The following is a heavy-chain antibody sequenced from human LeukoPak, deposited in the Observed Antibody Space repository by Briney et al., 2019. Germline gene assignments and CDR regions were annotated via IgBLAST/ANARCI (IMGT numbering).Heavy chain of an antibody. CDR3: AREGVRDGYPSGFDP. D-gene: IGHD5-24*01. V-gene: IGHV4-59*01. CDR2: IENSGRT. J-gene: IGHJ5*02. Sequence: SETLSLTCIVSGGSITSDYWSWIRQPPGKGLEWIGYIENSGRTEYNPSLMSRITISVDTSKIQFSLMLSPVTAADTAVYYCAREGVRDGYPSGFDPWGQGTLVTVSS. CDR1: GGSITSDY.